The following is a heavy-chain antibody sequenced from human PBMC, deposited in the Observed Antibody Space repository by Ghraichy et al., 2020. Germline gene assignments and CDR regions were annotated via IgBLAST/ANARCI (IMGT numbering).Heavy chain of an antibody. CDR1: GLLFSSYW. Sequence: GGSLRLSCAASGLLFSSYWMTWVRQAPGKGLEGVANINQDGREKYYVGSVKGRFTISRDNAKNSLYLQMNNLSAEDTAVYYCSSGDTCEIWGRGTMVTVSS. D-gene: IGHD3-10*01. CDR3: SSGDTCEI. V-gene: IGHV3-7*03. CDR2: INQDGREK. J-gene: IGHJ3*02.